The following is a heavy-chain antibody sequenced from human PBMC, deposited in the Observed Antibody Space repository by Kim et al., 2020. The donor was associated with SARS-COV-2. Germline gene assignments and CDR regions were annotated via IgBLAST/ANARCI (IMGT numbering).Heavy chain of an antibody. CDR3: ARDGIQLWLLGTWFDP. V-gene: IGHV3-30*01. Sequence: SGEGRLTNSRDKSKNTLDLQMNSLRAEDTAVYYCARDGIQLWLLGTWFDPWGQGTLVTVSS. D-gene: IGHD5-18*01. J-gene: IGHJ5*02.